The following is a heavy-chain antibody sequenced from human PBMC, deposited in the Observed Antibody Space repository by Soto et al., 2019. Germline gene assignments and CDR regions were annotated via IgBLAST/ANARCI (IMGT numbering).Heavy chain of an antibody. CDR2: IYYSGST. CDR3: ARGASNTYYYDSSGPWFDY. Sequence: SETLSLTCTVSGGSISSYYWSWIRQPPGKGLEWIGYIYYSGSTNYNPSLKSRVTISVDTSKNQFSLKLSSVTAADTAVYYCARGASNTYYYDSSGPWFDYWGQGTLVTVSS. J-gene: IGHJ4*02. CDR1: GGSISSYY. D-gene: IGHD3-22*01. V-gene: IGHV4-59*08.